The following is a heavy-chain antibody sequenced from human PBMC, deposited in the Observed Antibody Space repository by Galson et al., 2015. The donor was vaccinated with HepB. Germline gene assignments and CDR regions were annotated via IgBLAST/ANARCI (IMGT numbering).Heavy chain of an antibody. CDR2: IYSGGST. CDR1: GFTVSSNY. CDR3: ARAILSLRIAVAGPVYGMDV. V-gene: IGHV3-66*01. Sequence: SLRLSCAASGFTVSSNYMSWVRQAPGKGLEWVSVIYSGGSTYYADSVKGRFTISRDNSKNTLYLQVNSLRAEATAVYYCARAILSLRIAVAGPVYGMDVWGQGTTVTVSS. J-gene: IGHJ6*02. D-gene: IGHD6-19*01.